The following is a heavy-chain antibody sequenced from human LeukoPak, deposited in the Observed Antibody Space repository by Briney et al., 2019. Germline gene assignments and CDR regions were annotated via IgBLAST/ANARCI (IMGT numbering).Heavy chain of an antibody. Sequence: PGRSLRLSCAASGFNFTNYGMHWVRQAPGKGLEWVAVVSFDGSDEYYVDSVRGRFTVSRDNSKSTLYLQMNSLRAEDTAVYYCAKGPRAITGGPLDPWGQGTLVTVSS. D-gene: IGHD1-14*01. V-gene: IGHV3-30*18. CDR2: VSFDGSDE. J-gene: IGHJ5*02. CDR3: AKGPRAITGGPLDP. CDR1: GFNFTNYG.